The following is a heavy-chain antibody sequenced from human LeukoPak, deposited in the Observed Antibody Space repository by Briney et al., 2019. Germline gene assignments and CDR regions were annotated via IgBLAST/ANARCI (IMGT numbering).Heavy chain of an antibody. CDR3: AKRGYCSSTSCYTVDY. CDR2: ISYDGSNK. Sequence: GGSLRHSCAASGFTFSSYGMHWVRQAPGKGLEWVAVISYDGSNKYYADSVKGRFTISRDNSKNTLYLQMNSLRAEDTAVYYCAKRGYCSSTSCYTVDYWGQGTLVTVSS. V-gene: IGHV3-30*18. J-gene: IGHJ4*02. D-gene: IGHD2-2*02. CDR1: GFTFSSYG.